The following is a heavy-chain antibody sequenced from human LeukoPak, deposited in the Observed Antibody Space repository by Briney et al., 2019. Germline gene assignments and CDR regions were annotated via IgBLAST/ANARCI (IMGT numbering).Heavy chain of an antibody. CDR2: IYYSGST. CDR1: GGSISSYY. V-gene: IGHV4-59*01. J-gene: IGHJ6*02. CDR3: ARYYYGMDV. Sequence: SETLSLTCTVSGGSISSYYWSWIRQPPGKGLEWIGYIYYSGSTNYNPSLKSRVTISVDTSKNQFSLKLSSVTAADTAVYNCARYYYGMDVWGQGTTVTVSS.